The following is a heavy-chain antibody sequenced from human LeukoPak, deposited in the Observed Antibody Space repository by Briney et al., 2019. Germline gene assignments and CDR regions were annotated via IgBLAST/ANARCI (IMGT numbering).Heavy chain of an antibody. CDR1: GYTFTSYY. J-gene: IGHJ2*01. CDR3: ARGPVYYVSYWYFDL. V-gene: IGHV1-46*01. CDR2: INPSGGST. Sequence: ASVKVSCKASGYTFTSYYMHWVRQAPGQGLEWIGIINPSGGSTSYAQKFQGRVTMTRDTSTSTVYMELSSLRSEDTAVYYCARGPVYYVSYWYFDLWGRGTLVTVSS. D-gene: IGHD1-26*01.